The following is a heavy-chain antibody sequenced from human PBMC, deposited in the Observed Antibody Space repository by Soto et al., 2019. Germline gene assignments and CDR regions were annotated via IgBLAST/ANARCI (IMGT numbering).Heavy chain of an antibody. J-gene: IGHJ4*02. Sequence: PSQTRSFPCALSAGSISGSSMWNCVRQPPGKGLEWIGEIYHSGSTNYNPSLKSRVTISVDKSKNQCSLKLSSVPAADTAVYYCARMGGYSDSSGYYYADFDYWGQGTLVTVSS. D-gene: IGHD3-22*01. CDR1: AGSISGSSM. CDR3: ARMGGYSDSSGYYYADFDY. V-gene: IGHV4-4*02. CDR2: IYHSGST.